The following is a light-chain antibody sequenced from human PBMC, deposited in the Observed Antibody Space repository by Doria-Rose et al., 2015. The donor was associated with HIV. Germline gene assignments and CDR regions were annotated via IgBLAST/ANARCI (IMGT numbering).Light chain of an antibody. CDR3: LLYYGGAWV. J-gene: IGLJ3*02. CDR2: SIS. V-gene: IGLV7-43*01. CDR1: TGAVTSGYY. Sequence: QTVVTQEPSLTVSSGETVTLTCASSTGAVTSGYYPNCFQQKPGQAPRAVIYSISNKHSWTPARFSVSLLGGKAALTLSGVQPEYEAEHYCLLYYGGAWVFGGGTKLTVL.